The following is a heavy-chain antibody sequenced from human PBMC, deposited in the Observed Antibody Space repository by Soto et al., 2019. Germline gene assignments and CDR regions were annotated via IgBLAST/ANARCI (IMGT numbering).Heavy chain of an antibody. D-gene: IGHD3-22*01. J-gene: IGHJ4*02. CDR1: GYTFTSYG. Sequence: ASVKVSCKASGYTFTSYGISWVRQAPGQGLEWMGWISAYNGNTNYAQKLQGRVTMTTDNSKNTLYLQMNSLRIEDTAVYYCAGGVYYYDYWGQGTQVTVSS. CDR2: ISAYNGNT. V-gene: IGHV1-18*01. CDR3: AGGVYYYDY.